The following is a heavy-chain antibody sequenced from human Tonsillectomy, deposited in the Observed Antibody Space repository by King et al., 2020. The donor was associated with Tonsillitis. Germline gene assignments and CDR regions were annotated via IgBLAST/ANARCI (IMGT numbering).Heavy chain of an antibody. J-gene: IGHJ3*02. CDR3: ARDLSRGASYAFAI. CDR2: ISSSSISP. V-gene: IGHV3-11*05. Sequence: QVQLVESGGGLVKPGGSLRLSCAASGFTFSDYYMNWIRQAPGKGLEWVSYISSSSISPNYADFVKGRFTISRDNAKNSLYLQMNSLRAGDTALYYCARDLSRGASYAFAIWGQGTMVTVPS. D-gene: IGHD6-13*01. CDR1: GFTFSDYY.